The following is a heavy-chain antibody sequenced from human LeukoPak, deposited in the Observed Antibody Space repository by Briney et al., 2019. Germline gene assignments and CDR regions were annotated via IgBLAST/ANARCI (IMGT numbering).Heavy chain of an antibody. CDR2: INPNSGGT. CDR1: GYMFSGHY. V-gene: IGHV1-2*02. Sequence: ASVKVSCKASGYMFSGHYIHWVRQAPGQGLEWMGWINPNSGGTNYAEKFQGRVTMTRDPSLYTAYLELSRLRSDNTAVYYCARAGGRVGDYSTPPLWYFDLWGRGTLVTVSS. CDR3: ARAGGRVGDYSTPPLWYFDL. J-gene: IGHJ2*01. D-gene: IGHD4-11*01.